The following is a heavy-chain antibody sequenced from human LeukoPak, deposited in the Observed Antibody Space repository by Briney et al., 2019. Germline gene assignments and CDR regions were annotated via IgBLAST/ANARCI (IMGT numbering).Heavy chain of an antibody. CDR1: GYTFADYY. CDR2: INPNTGVT. D-gene: IGHD3-22*01. V-gene: IGHV1-2*06. Sequence: ASVKVSCKPSGYTFADYYIHWVRQAPGQGLEWMGRINPNTGVTNNAQKFRGRVTMTRDTSISTAYMDLSRLRSDDTAVYYCARGHYYDSSGLFGPWGQGTLVTVS. J-gene: IGHJ5*02. CDR3: ARGHYYDSSGLFGP.